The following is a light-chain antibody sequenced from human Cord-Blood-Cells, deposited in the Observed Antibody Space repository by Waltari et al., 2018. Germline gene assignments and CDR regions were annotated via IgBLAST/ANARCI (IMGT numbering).Light chain of an antibody. CDR2: RNN. Sequence: QSVLTQPPPASGTPAQRVTISCSRSRSNIVRNYVYWYQQPPGTAPKPLIYRNNQRPSGGPDRFSGSKSGTAASLAISGLRSEDEADYYCAAWDDSLSGRVFGGGTKLTVL. CDR3: AAWDDSLSGRV. V-gene: IGLV1-47*01. J-gene: IGLJ3*02. CDR1: RSNIVRNY.